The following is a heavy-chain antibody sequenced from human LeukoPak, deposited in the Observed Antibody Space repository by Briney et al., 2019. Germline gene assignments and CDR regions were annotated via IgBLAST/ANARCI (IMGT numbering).Heavy chain of an antibody. CDR2: IYYSAST. CDR3: ARDTAMAYDY. Sequence: SETLSLTCTVSGGSISSSSYYWGWIRQPPGKGLEWIGSIYYSASTYYNPSLKSRVTISVDTSKNQFSLKLSSVTAADTAVYYCARDTAMAYDYWGQGTLVTVSS. J-gene: IGHJ4*02. D-gene: IGHD5-18*01. CDR1: GGSISSSSYY. V-gene: IGHV4-39*07.